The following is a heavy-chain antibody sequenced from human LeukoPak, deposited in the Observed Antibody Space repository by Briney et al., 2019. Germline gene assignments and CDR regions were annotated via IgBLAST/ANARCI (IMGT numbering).Heavy chain of an antibody. CDR1: GYTLTELS. J-gene: IGHJ4*02. CDR3: ARVLSVVVVAAEFDS. Sequence: ASVKVSCKVSGYTLTELSMHWVRQAPGKGLEWMGRVNPKSGDTNYPQKFQGGVTMTRDTSISTAYMELSSLRSDDTAVYYCARVLSVVVVAAEFDSWGQGTLVTVSS. V-gene: IGHV1-2*06. D-gene: IGHD2-15*01. CDR2: VNPKSGDT.